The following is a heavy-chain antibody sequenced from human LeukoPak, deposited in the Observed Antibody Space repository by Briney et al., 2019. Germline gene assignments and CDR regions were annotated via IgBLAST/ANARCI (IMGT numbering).Heavy chain of an antibody. V-gene: IGHV1-2*02. D-gene: IGHD5-18*01. CDR3: ARTEYSYGYYAFNI. Sequence: ASVKVSCKASGYTFTDYCIHWVRQAPGQGLEWMGWINPNSGSTHYEQKVQGRASMTRDTSSSTAYFELSRLRSDDTAVYYCARTEYSYGYYAFNIWGQGTRVIVSS. J-gene: IGHJ3*02. CDR2: INPNSGST. CDR1: GYTFTDYC.